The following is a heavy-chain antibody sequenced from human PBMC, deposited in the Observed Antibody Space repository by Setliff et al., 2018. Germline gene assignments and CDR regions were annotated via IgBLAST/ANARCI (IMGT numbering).Heavy chain of an antibody. V-gene: IGHV4-39*07. J-gene: IGHJ4*02. D-gene: IGHD3-3*01. CDR1: GGSISSSSYY. CDR2: IYYSGST. CDR3: ARDRITIFGVVIPFDY. Sequence: KPSETLSLTCTVSGGSISSSSYYWGWIRQPPGKGLEWIGCIYYSGSTYYNPSLKSRVTISVDTSKNQFSLKLSSVTAADTAVYYCARDRITIFGVVIPFDYWGQGTLVTVSS.